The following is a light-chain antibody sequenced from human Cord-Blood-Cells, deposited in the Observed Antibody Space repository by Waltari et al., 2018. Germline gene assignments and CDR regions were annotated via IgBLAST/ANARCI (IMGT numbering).Light chain of an antibody. Sequence: QPALTQHAPVSGSPGQSITISCTGTSSDVGSHNRVTWYRQHQGKAPKLMIYEGSKRPSGVSNRFSGSKSGNTASLTISGLQAEDEADYYCCSYAGSRVFGGGTKLTVL. CDR3: CSYAGSRV. V-gene: IGLV2-23*01. CDR2: EGS. CDR1: SSDVGSHNR. J-gene: IGLJ3*02.